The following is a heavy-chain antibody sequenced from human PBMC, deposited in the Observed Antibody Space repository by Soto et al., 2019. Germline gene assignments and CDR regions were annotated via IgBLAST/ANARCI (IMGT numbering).Heavy chain of an antibody. V-gene: IGHV1-58*01. D-gene: IGHD6-19*01. CDR1: GFTFGSSA. CDR2: IVVASGYC. Sequence: LVQSGPDVKKPGTSVKVSCKTSGFTFGSSAVQWVRQVRGQRLEWIGWIVVASGYCNVSQKFQDRVSLTRDLSTNTAFMELSSLTSEDSAMYYCAADVIGVAGDFDHWGQGTLVSVSS. J-gene: IGHJ4*02. CDR3: AADVIGVAGDFDH.